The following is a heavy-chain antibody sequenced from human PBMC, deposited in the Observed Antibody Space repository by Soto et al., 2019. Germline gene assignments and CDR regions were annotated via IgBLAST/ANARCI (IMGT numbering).Heavy chain of an antibody. D-gene: IGHD6-13*01. V-gene: IGHV4-39*07. Sequence: SDTLSLTCTVSGFSITSSSYYWGWIRQPPGKELEWIGSIYYSGSTNYNTSLKSRVTISVDTSKNQFSLKLSSVTAADTAVYYCAREGSSSWRNDAFDIWGQGTMVT. J-gene: IGHJ3*02. CDR2: IYYSGST. CDR1: GFSITSSSYY. CDR3: AREGSSSWRNDAFDI.